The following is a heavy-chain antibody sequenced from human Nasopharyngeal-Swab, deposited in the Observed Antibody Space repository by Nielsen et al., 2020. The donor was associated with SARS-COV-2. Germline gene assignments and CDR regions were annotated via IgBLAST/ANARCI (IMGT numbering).Heavy chain of an antibody. CDR1: GYTFTSYG. D-gene: IGHD3-3*01. CDR3: ARDDSSNYVFWCGYYTSFDY. V-gene: IGHV1-18*01. Sequence: ASVKVSCKASGYTFTSYGISWVRQAPGQGLEWMGWISAYNGNTNYAQKRQGRVTMTTDTSTSTAYMKLRSLRSVDTAVYYCARDDSSNYVFWCGYYTSFDYWGQGTLVTVSS. CDR2: ISAYNGNT. J-gene: IGHJ4*02.